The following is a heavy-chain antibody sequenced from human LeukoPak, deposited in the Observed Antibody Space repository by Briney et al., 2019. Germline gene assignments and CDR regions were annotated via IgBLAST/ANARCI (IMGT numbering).Heavy chain of an antibody. V-gene: IGHV4-39*02. Sequence: SETLSLTCIVSGDSISSSSYYWGWIRQPPGTGLEWIGSIYYSGSTYYNPSLKSRVTISVDTSKNQFSLKLSSVTAADTAVYYCAREPVHYYDSSGYYYGEDYWGQGTLVTVSS. CDR2: IYYSGST. CDR1: GDSISSSSYY. J-gene: IGHJ4*02. D-gene: IGHD3-22*01. CDR3: AREPVHYYDSSGYYYGEDY.